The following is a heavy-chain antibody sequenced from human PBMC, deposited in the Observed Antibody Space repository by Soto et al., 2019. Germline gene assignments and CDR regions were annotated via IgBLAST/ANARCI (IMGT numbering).Heavy chain of an antibody. Sequence: SETLSLTCAVSGGSISSGGYSWSWIRQPPGKGLEWIGSIYYSGSTYYNPSLKSRVTISVDTSKNQFSLKLSSVTAADTAVYYCARQTGLLWFGDRRGDAFDIWGQGTMVTVSS. D-gene: IGHD3-10*01. CDR2: IYYSGST. J-gene: IGHJ3*02. V-gene: IGHV4-30-2*03. CDR1: GGSISSGGYS. CDR3: ARQTGLLWFGDRRGDAFDI.